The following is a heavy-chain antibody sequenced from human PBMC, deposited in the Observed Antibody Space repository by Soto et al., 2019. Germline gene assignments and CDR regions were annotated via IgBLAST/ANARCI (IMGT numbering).Heavy chain of an antibody. V-gene: IGHV4-34*01. CDR1: GGSFSGYY. CDR3: ARVPRGVTTPDY. J-gene: IGHJ4*02. D-gene: IGHD4-17*01. Sequence: QVQLQQWGAGLLKPSETLSLTCAVYGGSFSGYYWSWIRQPPGKGLEWIGEINHSGSTNYNPSLKSRVTISVDTSKNQFSLKLSSVTAADTAVYYCARVPRGVTTPDYWGQGTLVTVSS. CDR2: INHSGST.